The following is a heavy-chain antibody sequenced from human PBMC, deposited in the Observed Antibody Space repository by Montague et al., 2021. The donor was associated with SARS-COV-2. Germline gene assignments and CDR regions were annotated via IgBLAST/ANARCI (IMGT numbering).Heavy chain of an antibody. CDR3: ARQLPSYCATNKCYPYYFDG. V-gene: IGHV4-39*01. Sequence: SETLSLTCTVSGGSISSPDYYWGWIRQSPGKGLVWIGSISYTGRTYYNPSLRSRVSFSMDTSKNHFYLSLSSVTVADTAVYFCARQLPSYCATNKCYPYYFDGWGQGALVTVSS. CDR2: ISYTGRT. D-gene: IGHD2-8*01. CDR1: GGSISSPDYY. J-gene: IGHJ4*02.